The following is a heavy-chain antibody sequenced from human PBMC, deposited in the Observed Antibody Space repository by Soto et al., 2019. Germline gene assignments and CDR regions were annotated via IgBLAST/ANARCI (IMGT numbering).Heavy chain of an antibody. CDR1: GYTFTSYD. J-gene: IGHJ4*02. CDR3: ARGRELRGSDNPHY. D-gene: IGHD1-1*01. CDR2: MNPNSGNT. Sequence: GASVKVSCKASGYTFTSYDINWVRQATGQGLEWMGWMNPNSGNTGYAQKFQGRVTMTRNTSISTAYMELSSLRSEDTAVYYCARGRELRGSDNPHYWGQGTLVTVSS. V-gene: IGHV1-8*01.